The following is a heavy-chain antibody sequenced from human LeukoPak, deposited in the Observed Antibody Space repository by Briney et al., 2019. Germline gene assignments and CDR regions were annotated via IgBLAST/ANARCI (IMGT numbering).Heavy chain of an antibody. V-gene: IGHV3-30*02. CDR2: IRYDGSNK. J-gene: IGHJ4*02. CDR3: ARASQLWLLVY. D-gene: IGHD5-18*01. CDR1: GFTVSSYG. Sequence: PGGSLRLACAASGFTVSSYGMHSVRQAPRKGLGRVAFIRYDGSNKYYADSVKGRFTISIDNSKNTLYLQMNSLSAGDTAVYYCARASQLWLLVYWGQGTLVTVSS.